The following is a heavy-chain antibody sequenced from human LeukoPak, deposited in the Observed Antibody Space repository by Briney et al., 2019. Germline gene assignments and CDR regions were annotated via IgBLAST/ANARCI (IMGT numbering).Heavy chain of an antibody. CDR1: GGTISSYY. J-gene: IGHJ4*02. CDR2: TYYSGTT. D-gene: IGHD1-26*01. CDR3: ARRTRGSYYGTPFDY. V-gene: IGHV4-59*08. Sequence: SETLSLTSTVSGGTISSYYWSWLRQPPGQGLEWIGYTYYSGTTYYNPSLRSGVTISENTTRTAYSLMLSLRSADATAVYYSARRTRGSYYGTPFDYWGQGTLVSVSS.